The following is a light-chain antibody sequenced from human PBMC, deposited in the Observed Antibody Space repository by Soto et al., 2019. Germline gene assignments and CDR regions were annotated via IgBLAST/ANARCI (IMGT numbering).Light chain of an antibody. Sequence: DVQMTQSPSTLSASVGDRVTITCRASQSVSGWLAWYQQKPGKAPKLLIYDASSLESGVPSRFSGSGSGTEFTLTISSLQPDDFATYYCQQYSNHWTFGQGTKV. CDR3: QQYSNHWT. V-gene: IGKV1-5*01. J-gene: IGKJ1*01. CDR2: DAS. CDR1: QSVSGW.